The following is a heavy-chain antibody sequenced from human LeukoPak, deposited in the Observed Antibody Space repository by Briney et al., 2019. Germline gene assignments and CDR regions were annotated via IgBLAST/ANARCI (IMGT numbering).Heavy chain of an antibody. CDR1: GFTVSDTY. CDR3: ARAGGLRRAVAPIDY. J-gene: IGHJ4*02. Sequence: GGSLRLSCAVFGFTVSDTYMTWVRQAPGKGLEWVSVIYGGGGTFYADSVKGRFTISRDNSKNTLFLQMSSLRAEDTAVYYCARAGGLRRAVAPIDYWGQGTLVTVSS. V-gene: IGHV3-53*01. D-gene: IGHD4-23*01. CDR2: IYGGGGT.